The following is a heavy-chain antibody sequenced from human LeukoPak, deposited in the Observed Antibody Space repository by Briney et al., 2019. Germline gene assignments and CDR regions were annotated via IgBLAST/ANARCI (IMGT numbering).Heavy chain of an antibody. CDR3: ARDSTWLLDY. CDR2: IRQDGDTK. J-gene: IGHJ4*02. Sequence: GGSLRLSCAASGFPFNAYWMTWVRQAPGKGLEWVANIRQDGDTKYYVDSVKGRFTISRDNIKNVLYLQMNGLRADDTAVYFCARDSTWLLDYWGQGTLITVSS. CDR1: GFPFNAYW. D-gene: IGHD6-19*01. V-gene: IGHV3-7*03.